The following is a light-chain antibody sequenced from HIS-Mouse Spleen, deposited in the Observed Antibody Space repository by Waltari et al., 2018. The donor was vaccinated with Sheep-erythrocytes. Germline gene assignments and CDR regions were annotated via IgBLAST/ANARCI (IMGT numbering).Light chain of an antibody. Sequence: DIVMTQSPDSLAVSLRERATINCESSQSVLYSPNNKNYLAWYQQKPGQHPKLLIYWASTRESGVPDRFSGSGSGTDFTLTISSLQAEDVAVYCCQQYYSTRTFGGGTKVEIK. J-gene: IGKJ4*01. CDR3: QQYYSTRT. CDR2: WAS. CDR1: QSVLYSPNNKNY. V-gene: IGKV4-1*01.